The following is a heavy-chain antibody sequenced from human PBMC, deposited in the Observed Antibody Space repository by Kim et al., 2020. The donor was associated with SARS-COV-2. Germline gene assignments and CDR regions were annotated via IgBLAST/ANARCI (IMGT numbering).Heavy chain of an antibody. J-gene: IGHJ4*01. CDR1: GFTFRSYG. Sequence: GGSLRLSCEMSGFTFRSYGMNWVRQAPGKGLEWVAGMQYDGSKTYYGDSVMGRFTISRDDSKNTVYLQISRLRDDDTAVYFCGRDRRSASFDYWGHGTLV. CDR3: GRDRRSASFDY. CDR2: MQYDGSKT. V-gene: IGHV3-33*01.